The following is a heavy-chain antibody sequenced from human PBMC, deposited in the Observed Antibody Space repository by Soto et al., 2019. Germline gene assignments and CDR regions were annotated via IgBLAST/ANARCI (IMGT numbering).Heavy chain of an antibody. D-gene: IGHD1-26*01. Sequence: VQLRQSGPGLVKPSGTLSLTCAVSGGSISSSNWWTWVRQAPGKGLEWIGEIYHSGNTYYNPSLKGPVTITVDTSNNQFSLKLNSVTAADTAVYYCATLPPRVVASLLPIPTWGQGTLVTVSS. J-gene: IGHJ5*02. V-gene: IGHV4-4*02. CDR2: IYHSGNT. CDR3: ATLPPRVVASLLPIPT. CDR1: GGSISSSNW.